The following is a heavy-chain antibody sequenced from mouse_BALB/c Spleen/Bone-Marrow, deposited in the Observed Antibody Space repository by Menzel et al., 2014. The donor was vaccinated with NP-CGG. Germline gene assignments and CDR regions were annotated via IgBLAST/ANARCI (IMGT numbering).Heavy chain of an antibody. V-gene: IGHV14-3*02. Sequence: KPGASVKLSCTASGFNIKDTYMHWVKQSPEQGLEGIGRIDPANCNTKYDPKFQGKVTITADTSANTALLQLSSLTSEDTAVNYCAAYYYGTYGFAYWGQGTLVTVSA. D-gene: IGHD1-1*01. CDR2: IDPANCNT. CDR3: AAYYYGTYGFAY. J-gene: IGHJ3*01. CDR1: GFNIKDTY.